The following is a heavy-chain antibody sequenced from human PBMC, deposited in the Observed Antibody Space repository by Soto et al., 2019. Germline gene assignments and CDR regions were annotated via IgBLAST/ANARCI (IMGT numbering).Heavy chain of an antibody. D-gene: IGHD3-22*01. Sequence: ASVKVSCKASGGTFSSYAITWVRQAPGQGLEWMGGISPIFGTANYAQKLQGRVTITADESTSTAYMELSSLRSEDTAVYYCARDRRPGIVDDAFDIWGQGTMVTVSS. CDR2: ISPIFGTA. V-gene: IGHV1-69*13. J-gene: IGHJ3*02. CDR1: GGTFSSYA. CDR3: ARDRRPGIVDDAFDI.